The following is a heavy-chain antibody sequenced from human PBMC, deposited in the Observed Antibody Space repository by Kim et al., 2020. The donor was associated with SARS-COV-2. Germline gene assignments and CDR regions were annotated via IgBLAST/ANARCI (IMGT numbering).Heavy chain of an antibody. J-gene: IGHJ4*02. CDR3: ARDPGSSGWYSLDY. V-gene: IGHV3-30*04. CDR1: GFTFSNYA. Sequence: GGSLRLSCAASGFTFSNYAMHWVRQAPGKGLEWVAVISYDGSNKYYADSVKGRFTISRDNSKNTLYLQMNSLRAEDTAVYYCARDPGSSGWYSLDYWGQ. CDR2: ISYDGSNK. D-gene: IGHD6-19*01.